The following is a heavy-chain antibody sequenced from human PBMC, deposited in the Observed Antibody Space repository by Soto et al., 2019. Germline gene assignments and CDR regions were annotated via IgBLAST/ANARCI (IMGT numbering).Heavy chain of an antibody. CDR1: GGPIHSYY. CDR3: ARGGPRGLFDY. J-gene: IGHJ4*02. Sequence: PSETLSLTCTVSGGPIHSYYWSWIRQTPGEGLEWIGYIYSSGSTNYNPSLRSRVTISVDTSKNQFSLTKTSVTPADTALYYCARGGPRGLFDYWGRGTLVTVSS. CDR2: IYSSGST. D-gene: IGHD3-10*01. V-gene: IGHV4-59*01.